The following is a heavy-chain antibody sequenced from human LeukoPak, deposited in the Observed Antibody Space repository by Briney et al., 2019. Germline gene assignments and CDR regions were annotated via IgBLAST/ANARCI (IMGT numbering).Heavy chain of an antibody. Sequence: AASVKVSCKASGGTFSSYAISWVRQAPGQGLEWMGGIIPIFGTANYAQKFQGRVTFTADESTTTAYMELSSLRSEDTAVYYCARDSSFWEDTTSWYDKYGMDVWGQGTTVTVSS. V-gene: IGHV1-69*13. CDR1: GGTFSSYA. D-gene: IGHD6-13*01. J-gene: IGHJ6*02. CDR3: ARDSSFWEDTTSWYDKYGMDV. CDR2: IIPIFGTA.